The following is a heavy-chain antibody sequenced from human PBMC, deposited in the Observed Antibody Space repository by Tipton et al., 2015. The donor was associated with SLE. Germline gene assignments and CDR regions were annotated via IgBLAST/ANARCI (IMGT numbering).Heavy chain of an antibody. CDR2: IYTRT. V-gene: IGHV3-23*03. D-gene: IGHD3-16*01. J-gene: IGHJ3*02. Sequence: LSLTCTVSGGSIRNYFWHWIRQSPGKGLEWVSSIYTRTYYTDSVKGRFTISRDDSKNTLYLQMNSLRAEDTAIYYCAKGLAGGVAFDIWGQGTMVTVSS. CDR3: AKGLAGGVAFDI. CDR1: GGSIRNYF.